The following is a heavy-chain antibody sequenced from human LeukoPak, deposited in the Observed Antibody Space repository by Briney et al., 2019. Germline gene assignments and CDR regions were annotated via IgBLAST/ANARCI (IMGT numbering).Heavy chain of an antibody. CDR1: GGSISKSSSY. D-gene: IGHD2-2*01. Sequence: SETLSLTCTVSGGSISKSSSYWGWIRQPPGKGLEWIGTIYYSGSTYYNPSLKSRVTISLATSKNQFSLKLSSATAADTAVYFCTKVPDTWLQADPWGQGTLVTVSS. V-gene: IGHV4-39*01. J-gene: IGHJ5*02. CDR2: IYYSGST. CDR3: TKVPDTWLQADP.